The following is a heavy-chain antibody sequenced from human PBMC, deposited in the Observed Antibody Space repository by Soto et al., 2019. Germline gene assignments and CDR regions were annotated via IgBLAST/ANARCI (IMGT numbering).Heavy chain of an antibody. D-gene: IGHD6-6*01. V-gene: IGHV4-34*01. J-gene: IGHJ4*02. CDR2: INHSGST. CDR3: ARFAPSLHRSSSSVADY. Sequence: RSLTCAVYGGSFSGYYWSWIRQPPGKGLEWIGEINHSGSTNYNPSLKSRVTISVDTSKNQFSLKLSSVTAADTAVYYCARFAPSLHRSSSSVADYWGQGTLVTFSS. CDR1: GGSFSGYY.